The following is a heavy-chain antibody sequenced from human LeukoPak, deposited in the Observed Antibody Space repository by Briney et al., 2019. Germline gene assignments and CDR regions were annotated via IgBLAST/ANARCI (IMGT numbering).Heavy chain of an antibody. CDR2: ISSSSSTI. Sequence: GGSLRLSCAASGFTFSSYSMNWVRQAPGKGLEWVSYISSSSSTIYYADSVKGRFTISRDNSKNSLYLQMNSLRTEDTALYYCAKDRVRDRASRLLDYWGQGTLVTVSS. CDR3: AKDRVRDRASRLLDY. J-gene: IGHJ4*02. V-gene: IGHV3-48*04. CDR1: GFTFSSYS.